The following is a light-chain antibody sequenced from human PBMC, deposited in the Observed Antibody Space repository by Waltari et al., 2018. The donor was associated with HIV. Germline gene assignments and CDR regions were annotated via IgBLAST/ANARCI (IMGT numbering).Light chain of an antibody. V-gene: IGKV3-15*01. CDR3: HQYNNWPRT. J-gene: IGKJ1*01. CDR2: AAS. Sequence: EIVMTQSQATLSVSPGERATLSCRASQSISNNVAWYQQKPGQAPRLLINAASTRATGIPARFSGSGSGTEFTLTISSLQSEDLAVYYCHQYNNWPRTFGQGTKVEIK. CDR1: QSISNN.